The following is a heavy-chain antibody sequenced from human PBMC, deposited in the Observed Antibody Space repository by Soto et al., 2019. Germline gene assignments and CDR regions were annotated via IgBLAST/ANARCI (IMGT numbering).Heavy chain of an antibody. Sequence: QVQLVQSGAEVKKPGSSVKVSCKASGGTFSSYAISWVRQAPGQGLEWMGGIIPIFGTANYAQKFQGRVTMTADESTSTAYMELSSLRSEDTAVYYCARDLGEMDSYKNYYGMDVWGQGTTVTVSS. D-gene: IGHD3-10*01. J-gene: IGHJ6*02. V-gene: IGHV1-69*01. CDR2: IIPIFGTA. CDR3: ARDLGEMDSYKNYYGMDV. CDR1: GGTFSSYA.